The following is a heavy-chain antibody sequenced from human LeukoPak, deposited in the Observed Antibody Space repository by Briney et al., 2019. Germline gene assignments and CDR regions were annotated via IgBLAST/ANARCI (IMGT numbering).Heavy chain of an antibody. Sequence: GESLKISCKGSGYSFTSYWIGWVRQMPGKGLEWMGIIYPGDSDTRYSPSFQGQVTISADKSISTAYLQWSSLKASDTAMYYCASRSLARSYYYYGMDVWGQGTTVTVSS. CDR2: IYPGDSDT. D-gene: IGHD3-10*01. J-gene: IGHJ6*02. CDR3: ASRSLARSYYYYGMDV. CDR1: GYSFTSYW. V-gene: IGHV5-51*01.